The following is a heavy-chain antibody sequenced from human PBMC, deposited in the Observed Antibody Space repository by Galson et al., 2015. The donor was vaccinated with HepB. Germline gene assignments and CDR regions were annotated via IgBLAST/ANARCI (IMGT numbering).Heavy chain of an antibody. CDR2: MSSGGNNE. J-gene: IGHJ4*02. CDR3: ARSTYYDSQGHYWEYYFDY. V-gene: IGHV3-30-3*01. D-gene: IGHD3-22*01. CDR1: GFTFNRYS. Sequence: SLRLSCAASGFTFNRYSIHWVRQAPGKGLEWVAYMSSGGNNEDLADSVKGRFTISRDNSKNTLYLQMNSLRAEDTAVYYCARSTYYDSQGHYWEYYFDYWGQGTLVTVSS.